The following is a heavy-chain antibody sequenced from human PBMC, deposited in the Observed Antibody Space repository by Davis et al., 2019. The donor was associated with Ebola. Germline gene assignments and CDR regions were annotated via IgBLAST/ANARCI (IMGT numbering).Heavy chain of an antibody. CDR3: AKDNVAAMALDY. J-gene: IGHJ4*02. CDR1: GFTFKDYA. V-gene: IGHV3-43*01. D-gene: IGHD5-24*01. Sequence: GESLKISCAASGFTFKDYAMHWVRQAPGKALEWVSLIHWDGYTTFYADSLKGRFTISRDNRKKSLYLQMNSLTTEDTAVYYCAKDNVAAMALDYWGQGTLVTVSA. CDR2: IHWDGYTT.